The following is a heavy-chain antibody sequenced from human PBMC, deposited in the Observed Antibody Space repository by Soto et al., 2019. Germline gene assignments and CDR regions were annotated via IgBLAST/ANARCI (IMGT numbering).Heavy chain of an antibody. J-gene: IGHJ6*02. CDR3: VKDWTGNKCPCMVV. V-gene: IGHV3-23*01. CDR2: ISSGGETT. Sequence: PGGSLRLSCAASGFTFSSFAMTWVRQAPGEGLEWVSSISSGGETTYYSDSVKGRFTISRDSSKNTVYLQMSGLRAEDTAIYFCVKDWTGNKCPCMVVWGQGTTVTVSS. CDR1: GFTFSSFA. D-gene: IGHD2-2*01.